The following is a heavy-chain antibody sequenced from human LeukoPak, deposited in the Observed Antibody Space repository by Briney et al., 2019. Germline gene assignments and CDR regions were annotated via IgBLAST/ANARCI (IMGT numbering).Heavy chain of an antibody. Sequence: SGGSLRLSCAASGFTFSSYWMSWVRQAPGKGLEWVAVISYDGSNKYYADSVKGRFTISRDNSKNTLYLQMNSLRAEDTAVYYCAKDRSSSWYEGPFNGMDVWGQGTTVTVSS. CDR3: AKDRSSSWYEGPFNGMDV. CDR1: GFTFSSYW. CDR2: ISYDGSNK. V-gene: IGHV3-30*18. D-gene: IGHD6-13*01. J-gene: IGHJ6*02.